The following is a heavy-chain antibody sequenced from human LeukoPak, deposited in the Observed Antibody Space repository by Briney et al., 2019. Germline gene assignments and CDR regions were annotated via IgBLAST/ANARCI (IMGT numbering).Heavy chain of an antibody. D-gene: IGHD3-22*01. J-gene: IGHJ4*02. CDR1: GYTFTSYG. V-gene: IGHV1-18*01. Sequence: ASVKVSCKASGYTFTSYGISWVRQAPGQGLEWMGCISAYNGNTNYAQKLQGRVTMTTDTSTSTAYMGLRSMRSDATAVYYCAVSRGYLFAYWGQRTLVTVSS. CDR2: ISAYNGNT. CDR3: AVSRGYLFAY.